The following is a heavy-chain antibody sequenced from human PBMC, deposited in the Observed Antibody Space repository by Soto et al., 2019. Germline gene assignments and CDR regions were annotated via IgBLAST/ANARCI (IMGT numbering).Heavy chain of an antibody. D-gene: IGHD6-19*01. J-gene: IGHJ5*02. CDR1: GLSISDSEMG. Sequence: QVTLKESGPVLVKPTETLTLRCTVSGLSISDSEMGVSWIRQPPGKALEWLAHIDSSGEKSYRTFLKSRLTIYKDTSKSQIVLIMTNMDPADTGTYYCARRHLAVAVSPWFDPWGQGILVTVSS. CDR2: IDSSGEK. V-gene: IGHV2-26*01. CDR3: ARRHLAVAVSPWFDP.